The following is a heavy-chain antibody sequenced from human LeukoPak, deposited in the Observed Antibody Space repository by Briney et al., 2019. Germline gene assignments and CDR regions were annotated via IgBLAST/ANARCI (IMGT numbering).Heavy chain of an antibody. J-gene: IGHJ4*02. Sequence: SVKVSCKASGGTFSSYTISWVRQAPGQGLEWMGGIIPIFGTANYAQKFQGRVTITADKSTSTAYMELSSLRSEDTAVYYCARVRIAAAGTSFDYWGQGTLVTVSS. V-gene: IGHV1-69*06. CDR1: GGTFSSYT. CDR2: IIPIFGTA. CDR3: ARVRIAAAGTSFDY. D-gene: IGHD6-13*01.